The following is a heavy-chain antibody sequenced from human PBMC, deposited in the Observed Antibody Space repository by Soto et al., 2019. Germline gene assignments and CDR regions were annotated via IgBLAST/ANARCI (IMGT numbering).Heavy chain of an antibody. J-gene: IGHJ6*02. V-gene: IGHV1-69*13. CDR3: ARSRSPFSSQYVMDV. CDR2: IIPIFATA. CDR1: GGTFSSNA. D-gene: IGHD6-6*01. Sequence: ASVKVSCKASGGTFSSNAISWVRQAPGQGLEWMGGIIPIFATATYAQKFQGRVTITADESTSTAYMELSSLRSEDTAVYYCARSRSPFSSQYVMDVWGQGTTVTVSS.